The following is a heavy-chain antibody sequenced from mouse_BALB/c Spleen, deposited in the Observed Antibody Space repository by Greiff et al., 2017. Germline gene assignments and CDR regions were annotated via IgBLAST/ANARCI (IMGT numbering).Heavy chain of an antibody. J-gene: IGHJ1*01. Sequence: QVQLQQSGPGLVQPSQSLSITCTVSGFSLTSYGVHWVRQSPGKGLEWLGVIWSGGSTDYNAAFISRLSISKDNSKSQVFFKMNSLQANDTAIYYCARYKGHYYDYWYFDVWGAGTAVTVSS. D-gene: IGHD2-4*01. CDR3: ARYKGHYYDYWYFDV. CDR1: GFSLTSYG. V-gene: IGHV2-2*02. CDR2: IWSGGST.